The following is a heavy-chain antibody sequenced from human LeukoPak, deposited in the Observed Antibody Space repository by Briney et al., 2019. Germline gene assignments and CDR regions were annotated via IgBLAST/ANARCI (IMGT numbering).Heavy chain of an antibody. D-gene: IGHD3-22*01. CDR1: GYTFTSYD. V-gene: IGHV1-8*01. J-gene: IGHJ3*02. CDR3: ARGWGIVVENAFDI. Sequence: ASVKVSCKASGYTFTSYDINWVRQATGQGLEWMGWMNPNSGNTGYAQKFQGRVTMTRNTSISTAHMELSSLRSEDTAVYYCARGWGIVVENAFDIWGQGTMVTVSS. CDR2: MNPNSGNT.